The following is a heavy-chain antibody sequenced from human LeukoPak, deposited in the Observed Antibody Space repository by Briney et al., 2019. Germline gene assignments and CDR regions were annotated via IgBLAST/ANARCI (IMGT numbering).Heavy chain of an antibody. CDR2: ISWNSGSI. D-gene: IGHD2-21*02. Sequence: PGGSLRLSCAASGFTFDDYAMHWVRQAPGKGLEWVSGISWNSGSIGYADSVKGRFTISRDNAKNSLYLQMNSLRAEDTAVYYCARVLWGCGGDCDWFDPWGQGTLVTVS. V-gene: IGHV3-9*01. J-gene: IGHJ5*02. CDR3: ARVLWGCGGDCDWFDP. CDR1: GFTFDDYA.